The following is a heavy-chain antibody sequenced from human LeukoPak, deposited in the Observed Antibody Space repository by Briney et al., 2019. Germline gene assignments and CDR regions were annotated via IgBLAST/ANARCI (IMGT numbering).Heavy chain of an antibody. V-gene: IGHV1-46*01. CDR3: ARERAGIQLWPNYYFDY. Sequence: GASVKVSFTASGYTFTSYYMHWVRQAPGQGLEWMGIINPSGGSTSYAQKFQGRVTITADESTSTAYMELSSLRSEDTAVYYCARERAGIQLWPNYYFDYWGQGTLVTVSS. CDR2: INPSGGST. CDR1: GYTFTSYY. J-gene: IGHJ4*02. D-gene: IGHD5-18*01.